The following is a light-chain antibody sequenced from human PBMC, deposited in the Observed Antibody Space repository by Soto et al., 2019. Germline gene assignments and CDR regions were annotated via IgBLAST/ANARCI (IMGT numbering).Light chain of an antibody. CDR3: QQYNSWPQT. CDR1: QSVSSN. V-gene: IGKV3-15*01. J-gene: IGKJ2*01. CDR2: GAS. Sequence: EIVMTQSPATLSVSPGARATLSCRASQSVSSNLAWYQQKPGQAPRLLINGASTRATGIPARFSGSGSETEFTLTISSLQSEDFAVYYCQQYNSWPQTFGQGTKLDIK.